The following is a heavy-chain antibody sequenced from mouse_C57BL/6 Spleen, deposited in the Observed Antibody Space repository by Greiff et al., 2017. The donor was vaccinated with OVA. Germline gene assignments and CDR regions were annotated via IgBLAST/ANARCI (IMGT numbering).Heavy chain of an antibody. V-gene: IGHV1-15*01. D-gene: IGHD1-1*01. J-gene: IGHJ2*01. Sequence: QVQLQQSGAELVRPGASVTLSCKASGYTFTDYEMHWVKQTPVHGLEWIGAIDPETGGTAYNQKFKGKAILTADKSSSTAYMELRSLTSEDSAVYYCTRRNYGSRDFDYWGQGTTLTGSS. CDR3: TRRNYGSRDFDY. CDR2: IDPETGGT. CDR1: GYTFTDYE.